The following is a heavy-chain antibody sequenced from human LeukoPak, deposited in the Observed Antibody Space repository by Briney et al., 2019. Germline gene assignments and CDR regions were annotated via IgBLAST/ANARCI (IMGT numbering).Heavy chain of an antibody. Sequence: GGSLRLSCVASGFTFTSFGMNWVRQAPGKGLEWVSVISGSGGRTYYADSMKGRFTISRDNSKKTLYLQMNSLRAEDTAVYYCAKGDGFGLLWFAEVFDYWGQGTLVTVSS. CDR3: AKGDGFGLLWFAEVFDY. V-gene: IGHV3-23*01. CDR1: GFTFTSFG. J-gene: IGHJ4*02. CDR2: ISGSGGRT. D-gene: IGHD3-10*01.